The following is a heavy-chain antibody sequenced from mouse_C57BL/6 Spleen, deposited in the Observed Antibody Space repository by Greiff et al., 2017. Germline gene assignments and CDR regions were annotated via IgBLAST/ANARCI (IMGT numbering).Heavy chain of an antibody. CDR2: INPYNGGT. J-gene: IGHJ1*03. D-gene: IGHD1-1*01. CDR3: ARRITTVVATPYWYFDV. V-gene: IGHV1-19*01. CDR1: GYTFTDYY. Sequence: EVQLQQSGPVLVKPGASVKMSCKASGYTFTDYYMNWVKQSHGKSLEWIGVINPYNGGTSYNQKFKGKATLTVDKSSSTAYMELNSLTSEDSAVYYCARRITTVVATPYWYFDVWGTGTTVTVSS.